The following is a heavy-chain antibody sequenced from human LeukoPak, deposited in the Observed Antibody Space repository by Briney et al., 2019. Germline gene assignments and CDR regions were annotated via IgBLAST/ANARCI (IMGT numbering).Heavy chain of an antibody. CDR1: GGSISSSNW. Sequence: PSETLSLTCAVSGGSISSSNWWSWVRQPPGKGLEWIGEIYQSGSTNYKSSLKSRVTISVDTSKNQFSLKLSSVTAADTAVYYCASRPLSGSYRAGFDYWGQGTLVTVSS. V-gene: IGHV4-4*02. J-gene: IGHJ4*02. CDR3: ASRPLSGSYRAGFDY. D-gene: IGHD1-26*01. CDR2: IYQSGST.